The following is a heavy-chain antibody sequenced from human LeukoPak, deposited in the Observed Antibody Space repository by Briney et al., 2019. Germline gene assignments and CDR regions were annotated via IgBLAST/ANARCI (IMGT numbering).Heavy chain of an antibody. D-gene: IGHD5-12*01. CDR3: ARDYRFDSGYDLLDAFDV. CDR2: IYYSGSS. CDR1: GGSIASNTYS. J-gene: IGHJ3*01. Sequence: SETLSLTCTVSGGSIASNTYSWAWIRQPPGKGLEWIAYIYYSGSSSYNPSLKSRVTISVDTSKNQFSLKLSSVTAADTAVYYCARDYRFDSGYDLLDAFDVWGQGTMVTVFS. V-gene: IGHV4-31*03.